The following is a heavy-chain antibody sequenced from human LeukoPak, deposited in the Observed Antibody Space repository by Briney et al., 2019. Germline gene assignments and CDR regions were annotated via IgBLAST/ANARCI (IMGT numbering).Heavy chain of an antibody. CDR1: GGSISSSTYY. Sequence: SETLSLTCTVFGGSISSSTYYWGWIRQPPGKGLEWIGSIYYSGTTQYNPSLMSRVTLSVDTSKNQFSLKLTSVTAADTAVYYCATRYDYRGYYFDYWGQGTLVTVSS. CDR2: IYYSGTT. V-gene: IGHV4-39*01. CDR3: ATRYDYRGYYFDY. D-gene: IGHD5-12*01. J-gene: IGHJ4*02.